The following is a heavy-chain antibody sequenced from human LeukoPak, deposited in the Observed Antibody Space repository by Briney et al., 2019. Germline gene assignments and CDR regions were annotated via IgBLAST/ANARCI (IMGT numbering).Heavy chain of an antibody. CDR1: GFTFSSSW. V-gene: IGHV3-7*01. Sequence: GGSLRLSCVASGFTFSSSWMTWVRQAPGMGLERVANIKADGSGKYYVDSVRGRFSISRDNAKNSLYLELNSLRAEDTGVYYCAKDLRPGELVRGSYFDYWGQGTLVTVSS. CDR3: AKDLRPGELVRGSYFDY. D-gene: IGHD3-10*01. J-gene: IGHJ4*02. CDR2: IKADGSGK.